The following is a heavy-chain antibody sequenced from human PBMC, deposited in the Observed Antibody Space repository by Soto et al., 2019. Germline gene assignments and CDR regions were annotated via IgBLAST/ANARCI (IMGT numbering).Heavy chain of an antibody. Sequence: QVQLQQWGAGLLKPSETLSLTCAVYGGSFSGYYWSWIRQPPGKGLEWSGEINHSGSPNYNPSLKRRVTISVDPSKNHFSLNLSSVTAADTAVYYCARGAVVVVDATTTFDYWGQGTLVTVSS. CDR1: GGSFSGYY. V-gene: IGHV4-34*01. CDR2: INHSGSP. D-gene: IGHD2-15*01. CDR3: ARGAVVVVDATTTFDY. J-gene: IGHJ4*02.